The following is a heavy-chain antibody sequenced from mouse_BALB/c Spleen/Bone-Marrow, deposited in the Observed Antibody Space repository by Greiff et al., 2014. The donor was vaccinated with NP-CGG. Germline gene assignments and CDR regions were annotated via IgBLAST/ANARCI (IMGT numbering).Heavy chain of an antibody. D-gene: IGHD2-1*01. J-gene: IGHJ1*01. CDR2: ISPYNGAT. CDR3: ARGYGNYDYWYFDV. V-gene: IGHV1-31*01. Sequence: EVQLQESGPELVKPGASVKISCKASGYSFTGYYMHWVKQSHVKSLEWIGRISPYNGATSYNQNFKDKASLTVDKSSSTAYMELHSLTSEDSAVYYCARGYGNYDYWYFDVWGAGTTVTVSS. CDR1: GYSFTGYY.